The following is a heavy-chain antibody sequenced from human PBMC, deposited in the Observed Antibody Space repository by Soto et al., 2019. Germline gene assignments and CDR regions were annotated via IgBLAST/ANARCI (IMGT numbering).Heavy chain of an antibody. CDR3: AKGISQPNDY. Sequence: GGSLRLSCTASTLTFSTYAISWVRQAPGKGLEWVSGVSDSGVSTYYADSVEGRFTVSRDRSENTVYLQMNSLRAGDTAVYYCAKGISQPNDYWGQGTLVTVSS. CDR2: VSDSGVST. CDR1: TLTFSTYA. J-gene: IGHJ4*02. V-gene: IGHV3-23*01.